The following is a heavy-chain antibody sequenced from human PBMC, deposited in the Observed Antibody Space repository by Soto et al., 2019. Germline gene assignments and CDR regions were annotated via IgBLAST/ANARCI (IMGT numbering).Heavy chain of an antibody. CDR2: ISSSSSYI. D-gene: IGHD1-26*01. CDR1: GFTFSSYS. V-gene: IGHV3-21*01. J-gene: IGHJ6*02. CDR3: ARDLVLIPGLYSGSYYYYYGMDV. Sequence: EVQLVESGGGLVKPGGSLRLSCAASGFTFSSYSMNWVRQAPGKGLEWVSSISSSSSYIYYADSVKGRFTISRDNAKNSLYLQMNSLRAEDTAVYYCARDLVLIPGLYSGSYYYYYGMDVWGQGTTVTVSS.